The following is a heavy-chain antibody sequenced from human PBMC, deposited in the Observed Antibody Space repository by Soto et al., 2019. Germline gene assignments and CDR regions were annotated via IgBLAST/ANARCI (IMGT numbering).Heavy chain of an antibody. D-gene: IGHD6-19*01. Sequence: ASVKVSCKASGGTFSSYAISWVRQAPGQRLEWMGGINPIFGTTNYAQKYQGRVTITRDKSTSTAYMELSSLRSEDTAVYYCARDSVTMHSGIAVAPDPWGQGTLVTVSS. J-gene: IGHJ5*02. CDR2: INPIFGTT. CDR3: ARDSVTMHSGIAVAPDP. V-gene: IGHV1-69*05. CDR1: GGTFSSYA.